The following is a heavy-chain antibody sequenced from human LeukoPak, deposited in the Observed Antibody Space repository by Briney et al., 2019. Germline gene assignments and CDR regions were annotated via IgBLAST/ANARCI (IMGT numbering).Heavy chain of an antibody. J-gene: IGHJ5*02. CDR1: GGSISSGGYY. CDR2: IYYSGST. D-gene: IGHD5-18*01. Sequence: SETLSLTCTVSGGSISSGGYYWSWIRQHPGKGLEWIGYIYYSGSTYYNPSLKSRVTISVDTSKNQFSLKLSSVTAADTAVYYCARLARGYSYGYPVNWFDPWGQGTLVTVSS. V-gene: IGHV4-31*03. CDR3: ARLARGYSYGYPVNWFDP.